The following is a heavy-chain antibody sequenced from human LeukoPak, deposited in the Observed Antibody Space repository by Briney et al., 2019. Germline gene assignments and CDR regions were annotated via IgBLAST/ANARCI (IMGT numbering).Heavy chain of an antibody. V-gene: IGHV1-18*01. D-gene: IGHD1-14*01. CDR2: ISIGDGNT. J-gene: IGHJ4*02. CDR1: GFTFTGFG. CDR3: SRSYHSTGWYYFDL. Sequence: ASVKVSCKASGFTFTGFGITWVRQAPGQGPEWMGWISIGDGNTHYGQKFQDRVSMTRDIGSNTAFLELRSLRSDDAAVYFCSRSYHSTGWYYFDLWGQGTLVTVSS.